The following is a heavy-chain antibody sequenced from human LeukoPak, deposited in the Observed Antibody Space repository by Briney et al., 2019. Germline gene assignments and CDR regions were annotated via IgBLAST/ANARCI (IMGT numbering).Heavy chain of an antibody. D-gene: IGHD3-10*01. CDR1: GGSISSYY. CDR2: IYYSGST. V-gene: IGHV4-59*08. CDR3: ARYGSSGNLDY. Sequence: SETLSLTCTVSGGSISSYYWTWIRQPPGKGLEWIGYIYYSGSTSYNPSLKSRVTISVDTSKNQFSLKLSSVAAADTAVYYCARYGSSGNLDYWGQGTLVTVSS. J-gene: IGHJ4*02.